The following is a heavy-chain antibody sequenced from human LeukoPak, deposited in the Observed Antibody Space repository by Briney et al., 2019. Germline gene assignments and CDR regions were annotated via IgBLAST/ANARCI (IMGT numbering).Heavy chain of an antibody. V-gene: IGHV1-8*01. CDR3: ARGGLPSYDFWSGYSFLIDY. Sequence: ASVKGSCKASGYTFTRYDINWVRQATGQGREWMGWMNPNSGNTGYAQEFQGRVTMTRDTSISTAYMELSSLRSEDTAVYYCARGGLPSYDFWSGYSFLIDYWGQGTLVTVSS. J-gene: IGHJ4*02. CDR1: GYTFTRYD. D-gene: IGHD3-3*01. CDR2: MNPNSGNT.